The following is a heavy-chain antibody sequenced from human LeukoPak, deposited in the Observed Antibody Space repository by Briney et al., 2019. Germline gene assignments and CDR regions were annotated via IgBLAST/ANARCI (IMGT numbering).Heavy chain of an antibody. CDR3: AKDPTAFDSSGQTYFDC. V-gene: IGHV3-23*01. CDR1: GFSFSSYG. D-gene: IGHD3-22*01. J-gene: IGHJ4*02. CDR2: ISGSGGST. Sequence: GGSLRLSCATSGFSFSSYGMSWVRQAPGKGLEWVSAISGSGGSTYYADSVKGRFTISRDNSKNTLYLQINSLRAEDTAIYYCAKDPTAFDSSGQTYFDCWGQGTLVTVSS.